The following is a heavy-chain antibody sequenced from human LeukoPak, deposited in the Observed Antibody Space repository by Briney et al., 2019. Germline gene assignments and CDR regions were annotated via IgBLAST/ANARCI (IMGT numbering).Heavy chain of an antibody. J-gene: IGHJ4*02. D-gene: IGHD2-15*01. Sequence: PGGSLRLSCAASGFTFSSYSMNWVRQAPGKGLEWVSSISSSSSYIYYADSVKGRFTISRDNSKNTLYLQMGSLRAEDMAVYFCTRSTGYCSGVYCYPHYDYWGQGALVTVSS. CDR3: TRSTGYCSGVYCYPHYDY. CDR2: ISSSSSYI. V-gene: IGHV3-21*01. CDR1: GFTFSSYS.